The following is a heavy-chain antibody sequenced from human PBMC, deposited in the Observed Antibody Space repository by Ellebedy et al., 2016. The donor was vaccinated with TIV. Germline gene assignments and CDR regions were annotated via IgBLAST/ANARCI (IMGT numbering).Heavy chain of an antibody. J-gene: IGHJ6*02. CDR1: GGSISSYY. CDR2: IYYSGST. V-gene: IGHV4-59*01. CDR3: ARADYGDYGAYYYGLDV. Sequence: MPSETLSLTCTVSGGSISSYYWSWIRQPPGKGLEWIGYIYYSGSTNYNPSLKSRVTISVDTSKNQFSLKLRSVTAADTAVYYCARADYGDYGAYYYGLDVWGQGTTVTVSS. D-gene: IGHD4-17*01.